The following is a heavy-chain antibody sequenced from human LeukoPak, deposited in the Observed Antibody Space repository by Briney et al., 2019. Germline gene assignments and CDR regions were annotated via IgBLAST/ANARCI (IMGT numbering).Heavy chain of an antibody. D-gene: IGHD1-26*01. J-gene: IGHJ4*02. Sequence: GGSLRLSCAASGFIFSNYAMSWVRQAPGKGLEWVSAVSGSGDSTYYADSVKGRFTISRDNSKNRVYLQMNSLRAEDTATYYCAKDANSGSYFFYFDYWGQGTLVTVSS. CDR3: AKDANSGSYFFYFDY. V-gene: IGHV3-23*01. CDR2: VSGSGDST. CDR1: GFIFSNYA.